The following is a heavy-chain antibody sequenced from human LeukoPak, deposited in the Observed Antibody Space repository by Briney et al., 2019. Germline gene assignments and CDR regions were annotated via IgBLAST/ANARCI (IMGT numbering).Heavy chain of an antibody. J-gene: IGHJ4*02. Sequence: GRSLRLSCAASGFNFSSYGMHWVRQAPGKGLEWVAVTWNDGSNKYYADSVKGRFTISRDNSKNTLYLQMNSLRAEDTAVYYCAKDRWLLGKLYFDYWGQGTLVTVSS. CDR3: AKDRWLLGKLYFDY. D-gene: IGHD3-22*01. CDR1: GFNFSSYG. CDR2: TWNDGSNK. V-gene: IGHV3-33*06.